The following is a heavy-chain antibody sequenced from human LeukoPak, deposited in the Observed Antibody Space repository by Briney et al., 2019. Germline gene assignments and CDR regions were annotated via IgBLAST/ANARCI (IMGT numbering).Heavy chain of an antibody. V-gene: IGHV1-24*01. CDR3: ARDLATKTAFFDY. CDR1: GYTLTALS. J-gene: IGHJ4*02. Sequence: ASVKVSCKVSGYTLTALSMHWVRQAPGKGLEWMGGFDPEDGETIYAQKFQGRVTMTEDTSTDTAYMELRSLRSDDTAVYYCARDLATKTAFFDYWGQGTLVTVSS. D-gene: IGHD5-12*01. CDR2: FDPEDGET.